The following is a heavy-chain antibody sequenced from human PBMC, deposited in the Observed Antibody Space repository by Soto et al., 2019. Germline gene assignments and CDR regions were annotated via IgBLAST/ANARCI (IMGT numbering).Heavy chain of an antibody. D-gene: IGHD3-10*01. CDR3: AKGEYYYGSGSDNWFDP. CDR1: GFTFSSYG. CDR2: ISYDGSNK. J-gene: IGHJ5*02. V-gene: IGHV3-30*18. Sequence: GGSLRLSCAASGFTFSSYGMHWVRQAPGKGLEWVAVISYDGSNKYYADSVKGRFTISRDNSKNTLYLQMNSLRAEDTAVYYCAKGEYYYGSGSDNWFDPWGQGTLVTVSS.